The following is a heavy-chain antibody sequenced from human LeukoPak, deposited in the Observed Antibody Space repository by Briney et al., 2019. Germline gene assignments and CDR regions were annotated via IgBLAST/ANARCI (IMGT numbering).Heavy chain of an antibody. CDR3: TTTVNYDILTGYFRGYFDI. J-gene: IGHJ3*02. V-gene: IGHV3-73*01. D-gene: IGHD3-9*01. CDR1: GFTFSGSA. Sequence: GGSLRLSCAASGFTFSGSAMHWVRQASGKGLEWVGRIRSKATSYATAYAESVKGRFTISRDDSKNTLYLQMNSLKTEDTAVYYCTTTVNYDILTGYFRGYFDIWGQGTMVTVSS. CDR2: IRSKATSYAT.